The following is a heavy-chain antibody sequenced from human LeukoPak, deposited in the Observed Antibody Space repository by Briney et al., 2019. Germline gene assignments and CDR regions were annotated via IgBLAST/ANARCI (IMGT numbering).Heavy chain of an antibody. J-gene: IGHJ4*02. CDR2: IIPILGIA. CDR3: AASYYDILTGYELG. Sequence: SVKVSCKASGYTFTGYYMHWVRQAPGQGLEWMGRIIPILGIANYAQKFQGRVTITADKSTSTAYMELSSLRSEDTAVYYCAASYYDILTGYELGWGQGTLVTVSS. D-gene: IGHD3-9*01. CDR1: GYTFTGYY. V-gene: IGHV1-69*02.